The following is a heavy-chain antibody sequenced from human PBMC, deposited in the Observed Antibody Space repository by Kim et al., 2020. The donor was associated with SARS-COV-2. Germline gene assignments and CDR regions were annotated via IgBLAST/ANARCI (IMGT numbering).Heavy chain of an antibody. CDR1: GFTFSSYA. J-gene: IGHJ5*02. CDR2: ISYDGSNK. Sequence: GGSLRLSCAASGFTFSSYAMHWVRQAPGKGLEWVAVISYDGSNKYYADSVKGRFTISRDNSKNTLYLQMNSLRAEDTAVYYCARGRDILTGYAYNWFDPWGQGTLVTVSS. D-gene: IGHD3-9*01. CDR3: ARGRDILTGYAYNWFDP. V-gene: IGHV3-30-3*01.